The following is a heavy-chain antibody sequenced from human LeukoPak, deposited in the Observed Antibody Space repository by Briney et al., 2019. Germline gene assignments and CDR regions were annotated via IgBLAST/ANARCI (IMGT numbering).Heavy chain of an antibody. Sequence: PEGSLGLSCAASGFTFSSYSMNWVRQAPGKGLEWVSSISSSSSYIYYAESVKGRFTISRDNAKNSLYLQMNSLRAEDTAVYYCARAIPYGSSCHYWGQGTLVSVSS. CDR3: ARAIPYGSSCHY. J-gene: IGHJ4*02. D-gene: IGHD6-13*01. V-gene: IGHV3-21*01. CDR1: GFTFSSYS. CDR2: ISSSSSYI.